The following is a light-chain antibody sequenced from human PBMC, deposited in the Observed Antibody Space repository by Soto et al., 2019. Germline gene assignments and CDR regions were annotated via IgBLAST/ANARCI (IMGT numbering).Light chain of an antibody. CDR1: QSVINY. Sequence: EIVMTQSPATLSVSPGERATLSCRASQSVINYLAWYQQRPGQAPRLLIHGASTRATGVPAKVSGSGSGTEFTLTISSLQSEDFAVYYCQQHDSWPRTFGQGTKVDIK. J-gene: IGKJ1*01. CDR2: GAS. CDR3: QQHDSWPRT. V-gene: IGKV3-15*01.